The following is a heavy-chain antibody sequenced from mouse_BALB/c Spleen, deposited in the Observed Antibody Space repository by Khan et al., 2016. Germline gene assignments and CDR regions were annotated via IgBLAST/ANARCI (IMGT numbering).Heavy chain of an antibody. J-gene: IGHJ3*01. CDR3: ARAGYYGYLAY. D-gene: IGHD1-1*01. CDR1: GFDFRRYW. CDR2: INPDSRTI. Sequence: EVKLLESGGGLVQPGGSLKLSCAASGFDFRRYWMSWVRQAPGKGLEWIGEINPDSRTINYTPSLTDKFTISRDNAKNTLYLQMSKVRSEDTALYYCARAGYYGYLAYWGQGTLVSVSA. V-gene: IGHV4-1*02.